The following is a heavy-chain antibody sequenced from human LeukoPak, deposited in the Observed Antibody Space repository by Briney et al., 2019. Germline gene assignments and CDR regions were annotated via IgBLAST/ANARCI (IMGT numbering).Heavy chain of an antibody. D-gene: IGHD3-3*01. CDR3: ARGGRLRFLEWLPRDDAFDI. CDR1: GGSISSYY. V-gene: IGHV4-59*01. CDR2: IYYSGST. Sequence: PSETLSLTCTVSGGSISSYYWSWIRQPPGKGLEWIGYIYYSGSTNYNPSLKSRVTISVDTSKNQFSLKLSSVTAADTAVYYCARGGRLRFLEWLPRDDAFDIWGQGTMVTVSS. J-gene: IGHJ3*02.